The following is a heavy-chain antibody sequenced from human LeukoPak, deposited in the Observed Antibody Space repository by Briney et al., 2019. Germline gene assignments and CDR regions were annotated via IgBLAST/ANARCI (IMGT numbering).Heavy chain of an antibody. V-gene: IGHV3-48*02. D-gene: IGHD3-10*01. CDR2: VSSSSSMI. CDR3: ARVRAVRGVSYFDY. J-gene: IGHJ4*02. CDR1: GFTFSNAW. Sequence: GGSLRLSCAASGFTFSNAWMSWVRQAPGKGLEWVSYVSSSSSMIYYADSVKGRFTISRDNAKNSLYLQMNSLRDEDTAVYYCARVRAVRGVSYFDYWGQGTLVTVSS.